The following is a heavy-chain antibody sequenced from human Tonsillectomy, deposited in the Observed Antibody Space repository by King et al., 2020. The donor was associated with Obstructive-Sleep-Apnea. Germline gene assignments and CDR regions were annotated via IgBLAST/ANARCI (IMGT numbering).Heavy chain of an antibody. V-gene: IGHV4-30-4*01. J-gene: IGHJ4*02. CDR2: IYYSGST. CDR1: CGSISSGDYY. D-gene: IGHD5-12*01. Sequence: VQLQESGPGLVKPSQTLSLTCTVSCGSISSGDYYWSWIRQPPGKGLEWIGYIYYSGSTYYNPPLKSRVTISVDTSKNQFSLKLSSVTAADTSVHYCARVPGPGEGYRGYDWWVDYWGQGTLVTVSS. CDR3: ARVPGPGEGYRGYDWWVDY.